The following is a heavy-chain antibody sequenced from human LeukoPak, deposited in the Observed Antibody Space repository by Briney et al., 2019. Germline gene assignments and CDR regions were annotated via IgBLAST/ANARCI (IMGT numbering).Heavy chain of an antibody. CDR1: GGSISSHY. Sequence: SETLSLTCTVSGGSISSHYWSWIRQPPGKGLEWIGYIYYSGSTNYNPSLKSRVTISVDTPKNQFSLKLSSVTAADTAVYYCARDYYDSSGYHNAFDIWGQGTMVTVSS. V-gene: IGHV4-59*11. CDR3: ARDYYDSSGYHNAFDI. CDR2: IYYSGST. J-gene: IGHJ3*02. D-gene: IGHD3-22*01.